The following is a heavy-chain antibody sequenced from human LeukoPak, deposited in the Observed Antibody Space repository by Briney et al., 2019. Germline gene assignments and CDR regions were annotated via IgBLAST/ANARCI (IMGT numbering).Heavy chain of an antibody. J-gene: IGHJ3*02. V-gene: IGHV3-30*18. CDR3: ANLFGYYYDSSGYSTDAFDI. Sequence: QPGRSLRLSCAASGFTFSSYGMHWVRQAPGKGLEWVAVISYDGSNKYYADSVKGRFTISRDNSKNTLYLQMNSLRAEDTAVYYCANLFGYYYDSSGYSTDAFDIWGQGTMVTVSS. CDR2: ISYDGSNK. CDR1: GFTFSSYG. D-gene: IGHD3-22*01.